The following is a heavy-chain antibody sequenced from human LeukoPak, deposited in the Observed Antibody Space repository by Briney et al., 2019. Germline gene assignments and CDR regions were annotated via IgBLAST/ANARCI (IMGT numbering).Heavy chain of an antibody. CDR3: AKRRPRGEYYMDV. CDR2: IYSGGST. CDR1: GFTFSTYY. V-gene: IGHV3-66*01. Sequence: GGSLRLSCAASGFTFSTYYMNWVRQAPGKGLEWVSLIYSGGSTYYADSVKGRFTISRDNSKNTLYLQMNSLRAEDTAVYYCAKRRPRGEYYMDVWGKGTTVTVSS. J-gene: IGHJ6*03.